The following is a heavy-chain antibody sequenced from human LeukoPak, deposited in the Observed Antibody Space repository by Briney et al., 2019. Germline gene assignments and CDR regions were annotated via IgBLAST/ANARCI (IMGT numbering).Heavy chain of an antibody. V-gene: IGHV3-30-3*01. CDR3: ARVGGRDYGDSFDY. D-gene: IGHD4-17*01. CDR1: GFTFSSYA. Sequence: PGGSLRLSCAASGFTFSSYAMHWVRQAPGKGLEWVAVISYDGSNKYYADSVKGRFTISRDNSKNTLYLQMNSLRAEDTAVYYCARVGGRDYGDSFDYWGLGTLVTVSS. CDR2: ISYDGSNK. J-gene: IGHJ4*02.